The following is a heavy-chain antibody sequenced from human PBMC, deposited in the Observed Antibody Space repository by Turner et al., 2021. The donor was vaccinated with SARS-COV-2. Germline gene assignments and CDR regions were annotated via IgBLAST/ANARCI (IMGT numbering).Heavy chain of an antibody. CDR2: IWYDGSNK. J-gene: IGHJ4*02. Sequence: QVQLVGSGGGVVQPGRSLRLSCAASGFTFSSYGMHWVLQAPGNGLEWVAVIWYDGSNKYYADSVKGRFTISRDNSKNTLYLQMNSLRAEDTAVYYCARDGGYSGYAYFDYWGQGTLVTVSS. CDR3: ARDGGYSGYAYFDY. CDR1: GFTFSSYG. V-gene: IGHV3-33*01. D-gene: IGHD5-12*01.